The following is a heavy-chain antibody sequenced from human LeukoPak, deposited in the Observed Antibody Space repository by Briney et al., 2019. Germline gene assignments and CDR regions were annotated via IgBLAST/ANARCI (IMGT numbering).Heavy chain of an antibody. D-gene: IGHD6-6*01. CDR3: ARSLARPPYYYYMDV. J-gene: IGHJ6*03. Sequence: GESLKISCKGSGYSFTSYWIGWVRQMPGKGLGWMGIIYPGDSDTRYSPSFQGQVTISADKSISTAYLQWSSLKASDTAMYYCARSLARPPYYYYMDVWGKGTTVTVSS. CDR1: GYSFTSYW. CDR2: IYPGDSDT. V-gene: IGHV5-51*01.